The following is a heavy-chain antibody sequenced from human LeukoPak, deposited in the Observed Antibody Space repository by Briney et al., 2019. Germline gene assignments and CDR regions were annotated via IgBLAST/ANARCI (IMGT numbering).Heavy chain of an antibody. CDR3: ARVISSGCGNYFDY. CDR2: INHSGST. V-gene: IGHV4-34*01. D-gene: IGHD6-19*01. J-gene: IGHJ4*02. Sequence: PSETLSLTCAVYGGSFSGYYWSWIRQPPGKGLEWIGEINHSGSTKYNPSLKSRVTISVDRSKNQFSLKLSSVTAADTAVYYCARVISSGCGNYFDYWGQGTLVTVSS. CDR1: GGSFSGYY.